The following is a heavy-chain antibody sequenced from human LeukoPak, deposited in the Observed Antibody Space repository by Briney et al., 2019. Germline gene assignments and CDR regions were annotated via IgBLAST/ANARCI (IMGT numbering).Heavy chain of an antibody. CDR2: INPNSGGT. CDR3: ARGAVYGPTKYFQH. Sequence: GASVKVSCKASGYTFTGYFMHWVRQAPGQGLEWMGWINPNSGGTNYAQKFQSRVTMTRDTSISTAYMELSRLRSDDTAVYYCARGAVYGPTKYFQHWGQGTLVTVSS. D-gene: IGHD4-17*01. J-gene: IGHJ1*01. V-gene: IGHV1-2*02. CDR1: GYTFTGYF.